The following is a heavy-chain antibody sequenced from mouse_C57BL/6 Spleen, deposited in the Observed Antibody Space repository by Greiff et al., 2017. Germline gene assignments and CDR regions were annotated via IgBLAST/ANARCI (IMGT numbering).Heavy chain of an antibody. J-gene: IGHJ1*03. CDR3: ARDYGSSHWYGDV. Sequence: QVQLQQPGAELVKPGASVKMSCTASGYTFTSYWITWVKQRPGQGLEWIGDIYPGSGSTNYNEKFKSKATLTVDTSSSTAYMQLSSRTSEDSAGYYGARDYGSSHWYGDVWGTGTTVTVSS. V-gene: IGHV1-55*01. CDR2: IYPGSGST. D-gene: IGHD1-1*01. CDR1: GYTFTSYW.